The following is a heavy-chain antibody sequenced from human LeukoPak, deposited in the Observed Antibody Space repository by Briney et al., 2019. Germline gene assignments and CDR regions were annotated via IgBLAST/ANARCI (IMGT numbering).Heavy chain of an antibody. J-gene: IGHJ6*02. CDR1: GESFSGYY. CDR3: ARDSDGDYVGQYYYYGMDV. D-gene: IGHD4-17*01. CDR2: INHIGST. V-gene: IGHV4-34*01. Sequence: LESPSLTRAVYGESFSGYYWSWVRDPPRKGLEWGGEINHIGSTKYTTSLTRRVTTSVDTSKNQISLKMRSVTDADTAVYYCARDSDGDYVGQYYYYGMDVWGQGTTVTVSS.